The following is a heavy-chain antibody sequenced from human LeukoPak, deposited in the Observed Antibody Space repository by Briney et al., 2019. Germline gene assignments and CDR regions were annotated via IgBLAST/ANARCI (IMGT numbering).Heavy chain of an antibody. CDR1: GFTFSSYA. CDR2: ISGSGGST. D-gene: IGHD3-3*01. J-gene: IGHJ4*02. Sequence: GGSLRLSCAASGFTFSSYAVSWVRQAPGKGLEWVSAISGSGGSTYYADSVKGRFTISRDNSKNTLYLQMNSLRAEDTAVYYCAKARRDFWSSYYLFGYWGQGTLVTVSS. CDR3: AKARRDFWSSYYLFGY. V-gene: IGHV3-23*01.